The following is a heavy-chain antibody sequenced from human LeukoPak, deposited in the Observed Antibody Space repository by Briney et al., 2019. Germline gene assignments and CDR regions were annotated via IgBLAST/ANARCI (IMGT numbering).Heavy chain of an antibody. CDR3: AKNSGYDRELGYYFYHMDV. J-gene: IGHJ6*03. Sequence: GGSLRLSCAASGFTFTNYAMTWVRQAPGKGLEWVSSITGSGERTYYADSVRGRFTISRDNSKNTLYLQMSSLRVEDTAVYYCAKNSGYDRELGYYFYHMDVWGKGTTVTVSS. V-gene: IGHV3-23*01. CDR2: ITGSGERT. D-gene: IGHD5-12*01. CDR1: GFTFTNYA.